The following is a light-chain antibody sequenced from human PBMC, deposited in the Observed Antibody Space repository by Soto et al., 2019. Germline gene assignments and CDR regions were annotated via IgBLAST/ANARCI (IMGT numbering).Light chain of an antibody. CDR3: QQYDKWPLT. J-gene: IGKJ4*01. CDR2: DAS. Sequence: EIVMTQSPGTLSESPGERATLSCRASQSVSSDLAWYQKKPGQAPRLLIYDASIRATGVPARFSGSGSGTEFTLTIRSLQSEDFAVYYCQQYDKWPLTFGGGTKVDIK. V-gene: IGKV3-15*01. CDR1: QSVSSD.